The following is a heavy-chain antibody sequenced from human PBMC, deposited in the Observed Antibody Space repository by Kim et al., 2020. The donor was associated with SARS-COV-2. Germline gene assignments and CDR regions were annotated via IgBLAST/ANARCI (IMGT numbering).Heavy chain of an antibody. Sequence: SETLSLTCTVSGGSISSYYWSWIRQPPGKGLEWIGYIYYSGSTNYNPSLKSRVTISVDTSKNQFSLKLSSVTAADTAVYYCARDRFITVGDAFDIWGQGTMVTVSS. CDR3: ARDRFITVGDAFDI. D-gene: IGHD3-22*01. J-gene: IGHJ3*02. CDR2: IYYSGST. CDR1: GGSISSYY. V-gene: IGHV4-59*13.